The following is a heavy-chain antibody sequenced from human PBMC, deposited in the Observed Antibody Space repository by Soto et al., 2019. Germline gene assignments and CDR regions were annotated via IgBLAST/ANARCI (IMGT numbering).Heavy chain of an antibody. CDR2: IYYSGST. CDR3: ARSIFIAAAGTGFDP. CDR1: GGSISSGDYY. D-gene: IGHD6-13*01. V-gene: IGHV4-30-4*01. J-gene: IGHJ5*02. Sequence: PSETLSLTCTVSGGSISSGDYYWSWIRQPPGKGLEWIGYIYYSGSTYYNPSLKSRVTISVDTSKNQFSLKLSSVTAADTAVYYCARSIFIAAAGTGFDPWGQGTLVTVSS.